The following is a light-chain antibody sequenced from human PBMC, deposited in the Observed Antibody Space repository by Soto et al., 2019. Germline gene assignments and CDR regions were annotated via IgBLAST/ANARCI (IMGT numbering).Light chain of an antibody. CDR1: QSISSY. CDR3: QQSFKTPLA. Sequence: IQITQSASSLSASVGDRVTITCRASQSISSYVNWYQQKPGKAPRLLISAASTLQSGVPSRFSGGGSGTDFTLTISSLQPEDFATYYCQQSFKTPLAFGQGTRLEXK. J-gene: IGKJ5*01. CDR2: AAS. V-gene: IGKV1-39*01.